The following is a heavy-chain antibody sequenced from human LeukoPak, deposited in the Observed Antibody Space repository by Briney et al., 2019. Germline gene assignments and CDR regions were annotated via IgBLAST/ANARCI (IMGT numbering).Heavy chain of an antibody. CDR1: GGSFSGYY. CDR3: AREKVEYSYGLFDY. Sequence: SEALSLTCAVYGGSFSGYYWSWIRQPPGKGLEWIGEINHSGSTNYNPSLKSRVTISVDTSKNQFSLKLSSVTAADTAVYYCAREKVEYSYGLFDYWGQGTLVTVSS. J-gene: IGHJ4*02. D-gene: IGHD5-18*01. V-gene: IGHV4-34*01. CDR2: INHSGST.